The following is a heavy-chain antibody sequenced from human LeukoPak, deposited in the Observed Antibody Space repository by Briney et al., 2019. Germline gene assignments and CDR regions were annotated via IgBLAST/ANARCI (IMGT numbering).Heavy chain of an antibody. CDR3: ATLTGGDDAFDI. D-gene: IGHD4-23*01. CDR2: IFYTGST. J-gene: IGHJ3*02. Sequence: PSETLSLTCTVSGGSISSYYWSWVRQPPGKGLEWIGYIFYTGSTNYNPSLKSRVTISVLTSKNRFSLKLSSVTAADTAVYYCATLTGGDDAFDIWGQGTMVTVSS. CDR1: GGSISSYY. V-gene: IGHV4-59*01.